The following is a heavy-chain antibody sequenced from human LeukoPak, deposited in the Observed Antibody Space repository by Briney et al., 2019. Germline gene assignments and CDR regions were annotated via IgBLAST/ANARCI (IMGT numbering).Heavy chain of an antibody. CDR3: AKDRIRLAYFDY. Sequence: GGSLRLSCAASGFTFSSYGMHWVRQAPGKGLEWVAVISYDGSNKYYADSVKGRFTISRDYSKNTLYLQMNSLRAEDTAVYYCAKDRIRLAYFDYWGQGTLVTVSS. CDR1: GFTFSSYG. CDR2: ISYDGSNK. V-gene: IGHV3-30*18. J-gene: IGHJ4*02. D-gene: IGHD4-17*01.